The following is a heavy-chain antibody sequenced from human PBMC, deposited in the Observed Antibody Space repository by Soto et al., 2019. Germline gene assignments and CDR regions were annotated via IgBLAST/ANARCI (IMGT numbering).Heavy chain of an antibody. CDR3: ATDYYESSGYFYYFHY. CDR2: ITWNSGKK. Sequence: GGSLRLSCAASGFTFDAYAMHWVRQVPGKGLEWVSGITWNSGKKDYADSVKGRFTISRDNAKNSLYLQMDSLRPEDTASYYCATDYYESSGYFYYFHYWGPGTLVTVFS. CDR1: GFTFDAYA. D-gene: IGHD3-22*01. J-gene: IGHJ4*02. V-gene: IGHV3-9*01.